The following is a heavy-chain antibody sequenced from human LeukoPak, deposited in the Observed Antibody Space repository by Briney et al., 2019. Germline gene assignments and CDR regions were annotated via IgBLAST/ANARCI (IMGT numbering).Heavy chain of an antibody. CDR3: ARSWAAKWELPGQFDS. V-gene: IGHV4-59*08. CDR1: GASMNIYY. Sequence: SETLSLTCTVSGASMNIYYWSWIRQSPEKGLEWLGFVFSRGTTNLNPSFKSRLIMSIDTSKNPFSLRLSSVTAADTAVYFCARSWAAKWELPGQFDSWGQGRLVSVSS. D-gene: IGHD1-26*01. J-gene: IGHJ4*02. CDR2: VFSRGTT.